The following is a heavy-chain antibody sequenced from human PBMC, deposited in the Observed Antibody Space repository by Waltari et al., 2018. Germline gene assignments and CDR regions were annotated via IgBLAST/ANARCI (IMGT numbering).Heavy chain of an antibody. CDR3: SSRHSGSSDY. V-gene: IGHV3-72*01. CDR2: SRNKAQGYIT. Sequence: EVQLVESGGGLVQPGGSLRLSCAISGFTFSDPYIDWVRQAPGKGLEWVGRSRNKAQGYITEYAASVKGRFIISRDDSKNSLYLQMDSLKTEDTAMYYCSSRHSGSSDYWGQGTLVTVSS. D-gene: IGHD1-26*01. CDR1: GFTFSDPY. J-gene: IGHJ4*02.